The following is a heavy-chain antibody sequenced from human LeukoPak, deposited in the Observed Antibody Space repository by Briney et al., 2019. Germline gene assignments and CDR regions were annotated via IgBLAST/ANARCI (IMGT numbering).Heavy chain of an antibody. D-gene: IGHD6-19*01. J-gene: IGHJ4*02. CDR1: GFTFSSYG. V-gene: IGHV3-30*02. CDR3: AKIDSSGWYNKAAFDY. Sequence: SGGSLRLSCAASGFTFSSYGTHWVRQAPGKGLEGVAFIRYDGSNKYYADSVKGRFTISRDNSKNTLYLQMNSLRAEDTAVYYCAKIDSSGWYNKAAFDYWGQGTLVTVSS. CDR2: IRYDGSNK.